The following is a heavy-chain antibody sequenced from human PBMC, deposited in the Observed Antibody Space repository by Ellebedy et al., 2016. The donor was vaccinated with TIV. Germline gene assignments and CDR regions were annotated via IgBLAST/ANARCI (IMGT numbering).Heavy chain of an antibody. V-gene: IGHV3-7*01. Sequence: GGSLRLSCAASGFTFSNYWMSWVRQAPGKGLEWVANIKQDGSEKYYVDSVEGRFAISRDKAKNSMYLQMNSLRDEDTAVYYCARDQWLGRAYYFDYWGQGTLLTVSS. CDR2: IKQDGSEK. D-gene: IGHD6-19*01. CDR1: GFTFSNYW. J-gene: IGHJ4*02. CDR3: ARDQWLGRAYYFDY.